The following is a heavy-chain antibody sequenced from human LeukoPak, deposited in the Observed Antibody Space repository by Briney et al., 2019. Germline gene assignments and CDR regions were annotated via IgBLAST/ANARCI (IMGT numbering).Heavy chain of an antibody. CDR1: GFTFSSYT. D-gene: IGHD5-18*01. Sequence: GGSLRLSCAASGFTFSSYTMHWVRQAPGKGLEWVAVISYDGSNKYYADSVKGRFTISRDNSKSTLYLQMNSLRPDDTALYYCARETQQIQLSNPFDVWGQGTMVTVSS. CDR2: ISYDGSNK. V-gene: IGHV3-30-3*01. CDR3: ARETQQIQLSNPFDV. J-gene: IGHJ3*01.